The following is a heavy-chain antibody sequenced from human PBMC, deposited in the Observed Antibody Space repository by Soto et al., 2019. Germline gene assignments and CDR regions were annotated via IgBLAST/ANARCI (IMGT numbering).Heavy chain of an antibody. V-gene: IGHV1-2*02. CDR3: ARDLAKGGGSAGFDY. D-gene: IGHD1-26*01. CDR1: GYTFTVYY. J-gene: IGHJ4*02. Sequence: ASVKVSCKASGYTFTVYYMHWVRQAPGQGLEWMGWINPKSGGAMYPQKFQGRVTMTWDTSISTAYMALTRLRSDDTAVYYCARDLAKGGGSAGFDYWGQGTLVTVSS. CDR2: INPKSGGA.